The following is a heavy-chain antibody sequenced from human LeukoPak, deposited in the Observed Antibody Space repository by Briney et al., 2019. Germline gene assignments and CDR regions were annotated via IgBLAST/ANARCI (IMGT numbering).Heavy chain of an antibody. CDR1: RYSFTGFY. V-gene: IGHV1-2*02. CDR3: ARGGGDSGLYFAY. D-gene: IGHD5-12*01. Sequence: GASVKVSCKASRYSFTGFYIHWVRQAPGQGLEWMAWINPQSGATNYAQKFKGRITTTRDMSITTAYMEMTTLRSDDTAVYYCARGGGDSGLYFAYWGQGTLVTVSS. CDR2: INPQSGAT. J-gene: IGHJ4*02.